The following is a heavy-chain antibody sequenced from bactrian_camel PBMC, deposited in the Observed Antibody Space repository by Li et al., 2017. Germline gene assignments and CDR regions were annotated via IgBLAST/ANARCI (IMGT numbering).Heavy chain of an antibody. Sequence: VQLVESGGGSVQAGGSLRLSCGYTYNGGDMAWFRQAPGKEREGVAAMDSAGSANYADSVKGRFTISQDNAKNTLYLQMNNLKPEDTAMYYCAAEKGGYCRGGYWILTTSLDDFGNWGQGTQVT. V-gene: IGHV3S53*01. CDR3: AAEKGGYCRGGYWILTTSLDDFGN. CDR2: MDSAGSA. J-gene: IGHJ6*01. CDR1: YTYNGGD. D-gene: IGHD2*01.